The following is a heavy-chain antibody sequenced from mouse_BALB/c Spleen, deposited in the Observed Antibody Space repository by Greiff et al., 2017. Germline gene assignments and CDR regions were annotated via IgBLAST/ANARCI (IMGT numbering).Heavy chain of an antibody. J-gene: IGHJ3*01. D-gene: IGHD4-1*01. CDR1: GYTFTSYW. CDR3: ARKRELGFAY. V-gene: IGHV1-87*01. CDR2: IYPGDGDT. Sequence: QVQLKESGAELARPGASVKLSCKASGYTFTSYWMQWVKQRPGQGLEWIGAIYPGDGDTRYTQKFKGKATLTADKSSSTAYMQLSSLASEDSAVYYCARKRELGFAYWGQGTLVTVSA.